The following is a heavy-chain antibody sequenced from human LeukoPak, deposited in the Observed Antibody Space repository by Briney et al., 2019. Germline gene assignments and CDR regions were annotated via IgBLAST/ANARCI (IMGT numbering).Heavy chain of an antibody. D-gene: IGHD6-13*01. Sequence: GGSLRLSCAASGFTFSSYAMHWVRQAPGKGLEWVAVISYDGSNKYYADSVEGRFTISRDNSKNTLYLQMNSLRAEDTAVYYCARDPEAAAGPFDYWGQGTLVTVSS. CDR2: ISYDGSNK. CDR3: ARDPEAAAGPFDY. CDR1: GFTFSSYA. V-gene: IGHV3-30-3*01. J-gene: IGHJ4*02.